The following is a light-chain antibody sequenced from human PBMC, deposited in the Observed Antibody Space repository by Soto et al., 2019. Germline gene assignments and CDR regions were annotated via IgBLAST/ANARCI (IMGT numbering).Light chain of an antibody. J-gene: IGLJ2*01. Sequence: QSVLTQPPSVSGAPGQRVTISCTGSSSNIGAGYNVHWYQQLPGTAPKLHIYGDIDRPSGVPDRFSGSKSGTSASLAITGLQAEDEADYYCQSYDSSLRGVLFGGGTKLTVL. CDR1: SSNIGAGYN. V-gene: IGLV1-40*01. CDR3: QSYDSSLRGVL. CDR2: GDI.